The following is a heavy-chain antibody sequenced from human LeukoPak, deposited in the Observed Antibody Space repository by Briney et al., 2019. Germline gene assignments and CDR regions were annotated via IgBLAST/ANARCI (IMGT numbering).Heavy chain of an antibody. CDR2: VHSSGST. CDR3: ARLNGYNYIFDY. Sequence: KPSETLSLTCTVSGASITSFYWSWVRQPPGKGLEWIGFVHSSGSTYPNPSLKSRITMSADTSKNQFSLKLTSVTAADTAVYYCARLNGYNYIFDYWGQGTLVTVSS. D-gene: IGHD5-24*01. V-gene: IGHV4-59*01. CDR1: GASITSFY. J-gene: IGHJ4*02.